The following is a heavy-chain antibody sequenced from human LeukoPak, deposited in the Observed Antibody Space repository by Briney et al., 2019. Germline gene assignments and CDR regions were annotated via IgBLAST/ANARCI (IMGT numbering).Heavy chain of an antibody. CDR3: ARDMSDRYYFDY. J-gene: IGHJ4*02. V-gene: IGHV1-46*01. CDR2: INPSGGST. Sequence: GASVKVSCKASGYTFTSYYMHWVRQAPGQGLEGMGIINPSGGSTSYAQKFQGRVTMTRDTSTSTVYMELSSVRSEDTALYYCARDMSDRYYFDYGGQGTLVTASS. CDR1: GYTFTSYY. D-gene: IGHD1-14*01.